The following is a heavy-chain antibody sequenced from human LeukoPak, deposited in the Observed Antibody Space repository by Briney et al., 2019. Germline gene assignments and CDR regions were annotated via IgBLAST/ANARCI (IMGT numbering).Heavy chain of an antibody. D-gene: IGHD1-26*01. CDR1: GFTFSDYY. CDR3: AREIVGATLRYFDY. V-gene: IGHV3-11*04. Sequence: PGGSLRLSCAASGFTFSDYYMTWIRQAPGKGLEWVSYVSSSGSTIYYADSVKGRFTVSRDNAKNSLYVQMNSLRAEDTAVYYCAREIVGATLRYFDYWGQGTLVTVSS. J-gene: IGHJ4*02. CDR2: VSSSGSTI.